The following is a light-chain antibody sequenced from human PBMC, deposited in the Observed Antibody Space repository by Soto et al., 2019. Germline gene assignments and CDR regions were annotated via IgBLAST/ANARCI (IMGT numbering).Light chain of an antibody. V-gene: IGKV3-11*01. Sequence: NVLRQSQRTLSLSPKKRATLSCLASQNISSYLIWYQQKPGQAPRLLIYDVSNRATGIPARFSGSGSGTDFTLTISSLEPEDFAVYYCQQYGSSPWTFGQGTKV. CDR2: DVS. CDR3: QQYGSSPWT. CDR1: QNISSY. J-gene: IGKJ1*01.